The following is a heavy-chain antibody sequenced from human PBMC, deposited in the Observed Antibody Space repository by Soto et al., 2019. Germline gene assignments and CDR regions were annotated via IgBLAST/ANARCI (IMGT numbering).Heavy chain of an antibody. CDR1: GYDFTTYW. CDR3: ARHNRDHGDRRLDS. Sequence: EVQLVQSGAEVKKPGESLKISCKGSGYDFTTYWIGWVRQMPGKGLEWMGIIYPGDSDTRYSTSFQGQVTISADKSINTAYLQWSSLKASDTAMYYCARHNRDHGDRRLDSWGQGTLVTVSS. CDR2: IYPGDSDT. D-gene: IGHD7-27*01. J-gene: IGHJ4*02. V-gene: IGHV5-51*01.